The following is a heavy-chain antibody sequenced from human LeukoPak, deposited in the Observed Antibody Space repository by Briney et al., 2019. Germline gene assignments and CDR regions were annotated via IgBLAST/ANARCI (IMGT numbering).Heavy chain of an antibody. J-gene: IGHJ4*02. D-gene: IGHD3-10*01. CDR3: ARDYYYGSGSYYPGD. CDR1: GYTFTGYY. CDR2: INPNSGGT. V-gene: IGHV1-2*02. Sequence: ASVKVSCKASGYTFTGYYMHWVRQAPGQGLEWMGWINPNSGGTNYAQKFQGKVTVTRDTSISTAYMELSRLRSDDTAVYYCARDYYYGSGSYYPGDWGQGTLVTVSS.